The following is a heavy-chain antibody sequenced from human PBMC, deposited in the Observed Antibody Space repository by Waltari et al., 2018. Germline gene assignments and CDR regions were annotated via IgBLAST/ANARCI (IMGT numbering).Heavy chain of an antibody. Sequence: EVQVVASGGDLVQPGGSLRLSCAGSGFTFSDHYIDWVRQAPGKGVEGLGLTRNKENSYSTVYSASVKGRFTISRDDSKNLAYLQMNSLGIDDTAIYYCVRSYTASPMDVWGQGTTVTVSS. CDR3: VRSYTASPMDV. D-gene: IGHD2-2*02. V-gene: IGHV3-72*01. CDR1: GFTFSDHY. J-gene: IGHJ6*02. CDR2: TRNKENSYST.